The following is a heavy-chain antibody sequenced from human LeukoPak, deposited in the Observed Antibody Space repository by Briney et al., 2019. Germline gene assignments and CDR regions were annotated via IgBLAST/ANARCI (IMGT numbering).Heavy chain of an antibody. D-gene: IGHD2-2*01. CDR3: AKDAPTSGMPLDY. Sequence: ETGGSLRLSCAASGFTFSSYGMHWVRQAPGKGLEWVAVISYDGSNKYYADSVKGRFTISRDNSKNTLYLQMNSLRAEDTAVYYCAKDAPTSGMPLDYWGQGTLVTVSS. CDR1: GFTFSSYG. J-gene: IGHJ4*02. V-gene: IGHV3-30*18. CDR2: ISYDGSNK.